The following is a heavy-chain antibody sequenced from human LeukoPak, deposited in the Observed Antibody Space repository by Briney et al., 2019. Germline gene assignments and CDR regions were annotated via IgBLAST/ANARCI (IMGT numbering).Heavy chain of an antibody. Sequence: SKTLSLTCTVSGGSISSYYWSWIRQPPGKGLEWIGYIYYSGSTNCNPSLKSRVTISVDTSKNQFSLKLSSVTAADTAVYYCARTIVVVPEGYYMDVWGKGTTVTVSS. V-gene: IGHV4-59*01. J-gene: IGHJ6*03. CDR1: GGSISSYY. CDR3: ARTIVVVPEGYYMDV. CDR2: IYYSGST. D-gene: IGHD2-2*01.